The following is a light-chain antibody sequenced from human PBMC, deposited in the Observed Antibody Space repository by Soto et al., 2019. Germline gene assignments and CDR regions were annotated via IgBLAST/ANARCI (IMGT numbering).Light chain of an antibody. CDR3: QQYNSYSWT. Sequence: DIQMTQSPSTLSASVGDRVTITCRASQSISSWLAWYQQKPGKAPKLLMYKASSLESGVPSRFSDSGSGTEFTLTISSLQPDDFATYYCQQYNSYSWTFGQGTKVEIK. CDR1: QSISSW. V-gene: IGKV1-5*03. CDR2: KAS. J-gene: IGKJ1*01.